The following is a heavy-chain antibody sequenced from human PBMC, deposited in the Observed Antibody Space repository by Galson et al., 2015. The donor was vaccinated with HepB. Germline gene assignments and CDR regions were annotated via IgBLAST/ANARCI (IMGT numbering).Heavy chain of an antibody. CDR1: GYTFTSYA. CDR3: ARDERTGYCSGGSCYGLAFDI. CDR2: IIPIFGTA. J-gene: IGHJ3*02. V-gene: IGHV1-69*13. Sequence: SVKVSCKASGYTFTSYAMHWVRQAPGQRLEWMGGIIPIFGTANYAQKFQGRVTITADESTSTAYMELSSLRSEDTAVYYCARDERTGYCSGGSCYGLAFDIWGQGTMVTVSS. D-gene: IGHD2-15*01.